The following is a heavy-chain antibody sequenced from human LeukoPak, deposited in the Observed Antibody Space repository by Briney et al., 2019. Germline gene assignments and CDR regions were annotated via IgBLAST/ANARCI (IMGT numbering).Heavy chain of an antibody. V-gene: IGHV4-38-2*02. CDR3: ARVRDDFWSGYSLDY. J-gene: IGHJ4*02. D-gene: IGHD3-3*01. Sequence: SETLSLTCTVSGYSISSGYYWGWSRQPPGKGLEWIGSIYHSGNTYYNPSLKSRVTISVDTSKNQFSLKLSSVTAADTAVYYCARVRDDFWSGYSLDYWGQGTLVTVSS. CDR2: IYHSGNT. CDR1: GYSISSGYY.